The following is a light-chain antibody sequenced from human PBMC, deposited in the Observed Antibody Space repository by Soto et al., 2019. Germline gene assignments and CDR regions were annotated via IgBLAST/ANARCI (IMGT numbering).Light chain of an antibody. CDR2: SAY. J-gene: IGKJ5*01. V-gene: IGKV1-9*01. Sequence: IQLTQSQTSLSASVGDRSPITCRASQGITNYLAWYQQKPGKAPKLLIYSAYTLQSGVPSRFSGSGSGTDFTLTISSLQTEDFATYYCQQLKSYPITFGQGKRLEIK. CDR3: QQLKSYPIT. CDR1: QGITNY.